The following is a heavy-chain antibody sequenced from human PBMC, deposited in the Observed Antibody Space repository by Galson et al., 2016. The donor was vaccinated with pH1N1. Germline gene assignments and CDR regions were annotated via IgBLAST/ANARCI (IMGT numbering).Heavy chain of an antibody. CDR2: INPSGGST. Sequence: SGYTFTSHYMHWVRQAPGQGLEWMGLINPSGGSTSYAPKFQGRVTMTRDTSTSTVYMELTSLGSEDTALYFCARDGYGDYVGGDYWGQGTLVTVSS. D-gene: IGHD4-17*01. J-gene: IGHJ4*02. V-gene: IGHV1-46*01. CDR1: GYTFTSHY. CDR3: ARDGYGDYVGGDY.